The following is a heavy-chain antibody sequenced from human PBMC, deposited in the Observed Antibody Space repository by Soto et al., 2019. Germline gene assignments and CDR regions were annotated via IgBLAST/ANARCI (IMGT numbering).Heavy chain of an antibody. CDR2: IYYSATT. D-gene: IGHD6-13*01. CDR1: GGSISSYY. CDR3: ARDSSAVAHSSSWYFSGVLTY. V-gene: IGHV4-59*01. Sequence: SETLSLTCTVSGGSISSYYWSWIRQPPGKGLEWIGYIYYSATTNYNPSLKSRVTISVDTSKNQFSLKLTSVTAADTAVYYCARDSSAVAHSSSWYFSGVLTYWGQGTLVTVS. J-gene: IGHJ4*02.